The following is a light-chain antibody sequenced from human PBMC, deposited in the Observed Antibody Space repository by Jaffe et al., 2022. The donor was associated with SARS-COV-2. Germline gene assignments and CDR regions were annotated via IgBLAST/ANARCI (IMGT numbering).Light chain of an antibody. CDR3: QTWGTGFHVV. CDR2: LNNDGSH. V-gene: IGLV4-69*01. CDR1: SGHSSFA. Sequence: QLVLTQSPSASASLGASVKLTCTLSSGHSSFAIAWHQQQPGKGPRYLMDLNNDGSHSKGDGIPDRFSGSSSGAERYLTISSLQSEDEADYYCQTWGTGFHVVFGGGTKLTVL. J-gene: IGLJ2*01.